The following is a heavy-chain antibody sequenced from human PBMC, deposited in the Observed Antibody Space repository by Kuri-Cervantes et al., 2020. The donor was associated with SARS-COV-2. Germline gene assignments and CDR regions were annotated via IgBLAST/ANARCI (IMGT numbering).Heavy chain of an antibody. J-gene: IGHJ4*02. V-gene: IGHV4-61*01. D-gene: IGHD3-22*01. CDR2: VYSSGST. CDR3: TRAGYDNSGYYYSFDF. CDR1: GASISNGSYY. Sequence: SEPRSLPCTFSGASISNGSYYWSWIRQPPGKGLEWIGYVYSSGSTNYSPSLKSRVTMSVDTSKNQFSLKLTSVTAADTAVYYCTRAGYDNSGYYYSFDFWGQGTLVTVSS.